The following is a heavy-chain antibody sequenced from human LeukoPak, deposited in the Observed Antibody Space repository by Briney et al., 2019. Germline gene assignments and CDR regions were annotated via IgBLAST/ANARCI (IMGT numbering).Heavy chain of an antibody. CDR1: GGTFSSYA. CDR2: IIPIFGTA. CDR3: AKYCSSTSCYDVRFDP. V-gene: IGHV1-69*05. Sequence: ASVKVSCKASGGTFSSYAISWVRQAPGQGLEWMGGIIPIFGTANYAQKFQGRVTITTDESTSTAYMELTSLRSEDTAVYYCAKYCSSTSCYDVRFDPWGQGTLVTVSS. J-gene: IGHJ5*02. D-gene: IGHD2-2*01.